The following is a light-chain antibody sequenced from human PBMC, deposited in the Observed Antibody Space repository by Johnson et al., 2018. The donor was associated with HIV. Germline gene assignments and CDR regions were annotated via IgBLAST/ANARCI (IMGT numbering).Light chain of an antibody. J-gene: IGLJ1*01. CDR3: GTWDNSLNAV. CDR1: SSNIGNNY. Sequence: QPVLTQPPSVSAAPGQKVTISCSGSSSNIGNNYVSWYQQLPGTAPKLLIYENNKRPSGIPDRFSGSKSGTSATLGITGLQTGDEADYYCGTWDNSLNAVFRTGTKVTVL. V-gene: IGLV1-51*02. CDR2: ENN.